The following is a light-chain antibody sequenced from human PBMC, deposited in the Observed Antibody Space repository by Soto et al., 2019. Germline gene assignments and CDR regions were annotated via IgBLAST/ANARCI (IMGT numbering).Light chain of an antibody. Sequence: DIQMTQSPSTLSASVGDRVTITCRASQSISVWLAWYQQKAGKAPKLLIYDASALPRGVPSRFSGSGSGTKFTLTIASLQPDDFATYYCQQYETFSGTFGPGNKVDIK. CDR3: QQYETFSGT. CDR2: DAS. CDR1: QSISVW. J-gene: IGKJ1*01. V-gene: IGKV1-5*01.